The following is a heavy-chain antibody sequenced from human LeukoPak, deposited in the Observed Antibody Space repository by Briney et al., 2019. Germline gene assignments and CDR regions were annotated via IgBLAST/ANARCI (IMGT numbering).Heavy chain of an antibody. D-gene: IGHD3-22*01. Sequence: SETLSLTCTVSGGSISSGSYYWSWIRQPAGKGLEWIGYIYYSGSTNYNPSLKSRVTISVDTSKNQFSLKLSSVTAADTAVYYCARDRVGYYDSSAAGEFDYWGQGTLVTVSS. V-gene: IGHV4-61*10. CDR1: GGSISSGSYY. CDR2: IYYSGST. J-gene: IGHJ4*02. CDR3: ARDRVGYYDSSAAGEFDY.